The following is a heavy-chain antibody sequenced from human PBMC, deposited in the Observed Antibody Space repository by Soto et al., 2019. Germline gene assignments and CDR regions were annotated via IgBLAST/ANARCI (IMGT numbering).Heavy chain of an antibody. CDR2: IYYNWNT. V-gene: IGHV4-39*01. CDR3: AKQGICNKYSYPPSRF. CDR1: GVSISDTNYY. D-gene: IGHD2-21*01. Sequence: SETLSLTCTVSGVSISDTNYYWGWIRQPPGKGLEWIGAIYYNWNTYNNPSLKSRVIMSVDTSKNQVSLRLNSVTAADTAVYYCAKQGICNKYSYPPSRFWGRGTLVTVSS. J-gene: IGHJ1*01.